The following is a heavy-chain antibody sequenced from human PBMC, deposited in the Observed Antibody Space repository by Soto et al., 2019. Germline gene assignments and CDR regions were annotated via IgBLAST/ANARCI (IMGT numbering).Heavy chain of an antibody. V-gene: IGHV4-30-2*01. CDR2: VFHSGTT. Sequence: QLQLQESGSGLLKPSQTLSLTCAVSGGSISSRGYSWSWIRQPPGKGLEWIGYVFHSGTTNYNPSLKSRVTISVDTSRNQFSLKLNSVTAADTAVYFCARDVHYFDESEHYYNWFDPWGQGTLVTVSS. CDR1: GGSISSRGYS. CDR3: ARDVHYFDESEHYYNWFDP. D-gene: IGHD3-10*01. J-gene: IGHJ5*02.